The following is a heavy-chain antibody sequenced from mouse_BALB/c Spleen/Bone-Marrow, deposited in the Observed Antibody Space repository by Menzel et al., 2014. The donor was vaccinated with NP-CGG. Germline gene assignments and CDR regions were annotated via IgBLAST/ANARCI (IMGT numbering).Heavy chain of an antibody. V-gene: IGHV4-1*02. CDR3: ARLNYYGNLFV. CDR2: INPDSSTI. CDR1: GFDFSRFW. Sequence: EVKLQESGGGLVQPGGSLKFSCAASGFDFSRFWMSWVRQAPGKGLEWIGEINPDSSTINYTPSLKDKFIISRDNAKNTLYLQMSKVRSEDTALYYCARLNYYGNLFVWGAGTTVTVSS. D-gene: IGHD1-1*01. J-gene: IGHJ1*01.